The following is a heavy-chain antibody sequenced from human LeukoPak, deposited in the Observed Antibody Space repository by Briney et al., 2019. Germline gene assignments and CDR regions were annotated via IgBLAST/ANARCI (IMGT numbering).Heavy chain of an antibody. Sequence: GGSLRLSCAASGFTFSSYSMNRVRQAPGKGLEWVSSISSSSSYIYYADSVKGRFTISRDNAKNSLYLQMNSLRAEDTAVYYCASMGGCSSTSCSYYYYGMDVWGQGTTVTVSS. J-gene: IGHJ6*02. D-gene: IGHD2-2*01. CDR1: GFTFSSYS. CDR3: ASMGGCSSTSCSYYYYGMDV. V-gene: IGHV3-21*01. CDR2: ISSSSSYI.